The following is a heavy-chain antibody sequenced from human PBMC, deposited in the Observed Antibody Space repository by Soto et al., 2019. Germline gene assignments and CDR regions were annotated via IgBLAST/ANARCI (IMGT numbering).Heavy chain of an antibody. Sequence: PEGSLRLSCAASGFTFSSYAMHWVRQAPGKGLEWVAVISYDGSNKYYADSVKGRSTISRDNSKNTLYLQMNSLRAEDTAVYYCARDPPNGQLWLYYFAYWGQGTLVLVSA. D-gene: IGHD5-18*01. CDR1: GFTFSSYA. CDR3: ARDPPNGQLWLYYFAY. V-gene: IGHV3-30-3*01. CDR2: ISYDGSNK. J-gene: IGHJ4*02.